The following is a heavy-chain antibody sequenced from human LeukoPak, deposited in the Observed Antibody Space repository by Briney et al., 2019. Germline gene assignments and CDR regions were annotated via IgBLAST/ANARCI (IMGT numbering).Heavy chain of an antibody. CDR1: GFTFSSYS. D-gene: IGHD4-17*01. V-gene: IGHV3-21*01. CDR3: ARTLDYGDSGFDY. J-gene: IGHJ4*02. Sequence: GGSLRLSCAASGFTFSSYSMNWVRQAPGKGLEWVSSISSSSSYIYYADSVEGRFTISRDNAKNSLYLQMNSLRAEDTAVYYCARTLDYGDSGFDYWGQGTLVTVSS. CDR2: ISSSSSYI.